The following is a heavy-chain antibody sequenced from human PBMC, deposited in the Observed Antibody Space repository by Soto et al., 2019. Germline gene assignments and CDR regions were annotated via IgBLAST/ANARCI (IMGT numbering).Heavy chain of an antibody. Sequence: QITLKESGPTLVKPTQTLTLTCTFSGFSLSSTRMAVGWIRQPQGKALEWLALIYWDDDKRYSPLLKSRLTIIKDTSKNQVVLTMSNMDPVDTARYYCAHIVVAGLGYYFDYWGQGTLVTVSS. J-gene: IGHJ4*02. CDR1: GFSLSSTRMA. D-gene: IGHD6-19*01. CDR3: AHIVVAGLGYYFDY. CDR2: IYWDDDK. V-gene: IGHV2-5*02.